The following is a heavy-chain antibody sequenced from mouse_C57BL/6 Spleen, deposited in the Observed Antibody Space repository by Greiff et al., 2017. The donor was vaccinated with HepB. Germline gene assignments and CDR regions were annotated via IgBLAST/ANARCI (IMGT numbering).Heavy chain of an antibody. CDR3: ARSNYDYAMDY. CDR2: IWGVGST. D-gene: IGHD2-5*01. V-gene: IGHV2-6*01. J-gene: IGHJ4*01. Sequence: QVHVKQSGPGLVAPSQSLSITCTVSGFSLTSYGVDWVRQSPGKGLEWLGVIWGVGSTNYNSALKSRLSISKDNSKSQVFLKMNSLQTDDTAMYYCARSNYDYAMDYWGQGTSVTVSS. CDR1: GFSLTSYG.